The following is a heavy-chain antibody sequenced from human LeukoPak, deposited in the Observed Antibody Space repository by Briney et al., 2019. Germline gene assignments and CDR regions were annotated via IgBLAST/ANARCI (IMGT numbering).Heavy chain of an antibody. CDR2: IIPIFGTA. CDR1: GGTFSSYA. D-gene: IGHD3-16*02. V-gene: IGHV1-69*13. J-gene: IGHJ4*02. CDR3: ARGLITFGGVIVPELDY. Sequence: SVKVSCKASGGTFSSYAISWVRQAPGQGLEWMGGIIPIFGTANYAQKFQGRVTITADESTSTAYMELSSLRSEDTAVYYCARGLITFGGVIVPELDYWGQGTLVTVSS.